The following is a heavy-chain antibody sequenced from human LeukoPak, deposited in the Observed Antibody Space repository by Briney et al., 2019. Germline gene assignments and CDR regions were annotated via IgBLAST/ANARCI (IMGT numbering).Heavy chain of an antibody. Sequence: SETLSLTCTVSGGSISSTIYYWGWIRQPPGRGLEWIGSIYYSGSTYYNPSLRSPVTMSVDTSQNQLSLKLSSVTAADTAVYFCAREGYGGNYGFDYWGQGILVTVSS. CDR1: GGSISSTIYY. CDR2: IYYSGST. J-gene: IGHJ4*02. D-gene: IGHD4-23*01. CDR3: AREGYGGNYGFDY. V-gene: IGHV4-39*02.